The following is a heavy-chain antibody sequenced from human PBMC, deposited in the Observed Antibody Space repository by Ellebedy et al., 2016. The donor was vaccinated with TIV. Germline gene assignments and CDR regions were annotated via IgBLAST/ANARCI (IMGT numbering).Heavy chain of an antibody. Sequence: AASVKVSCKASGYSFINYDISWMRQAPGQGPEWMGWMNPSSGNTALAQQFQGRVTVTTNTDITTAYMELRSLTSEDTAIYYCARVAEARVPGAIVSVDYYDHWGQGTLITVSS. CDR2: MNPSSGNT. J-gene: IGHJ4*02. CDR3: ARVAEARVPGAIVSVDYYDH. D-gene: IGHD4-23*01. V-gene: IGHV1-8*01. CDR1: GYSFINYD.